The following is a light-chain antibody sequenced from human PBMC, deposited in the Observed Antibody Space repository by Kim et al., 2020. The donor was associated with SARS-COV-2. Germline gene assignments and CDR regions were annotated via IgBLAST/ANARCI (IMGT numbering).Light chain of an antibody. Sequence: GQRVTISCSGSSSNIGSNSVNWYQQVPGTAPTVLIYNNHQRPSGVPDRFSASTSGTSASLAISGLQSEDEADYYCASWDDTLSGWVFGGGTQLTVL. CDR3: ASWDDTLSGWV. CDR2: NNH. V-gene: IGLV1-44*01. J-gene: IGLJ7*01. CDR1: SSNIGSNS.